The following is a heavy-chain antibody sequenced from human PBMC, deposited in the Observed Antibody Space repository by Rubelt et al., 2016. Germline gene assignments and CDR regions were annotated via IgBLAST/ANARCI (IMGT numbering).Heavy chain of an antibody. V-gene: IGHV4-59*01. J-gene: IGHJ4*02. CDR3: ARGKTVAEY. CDR1: DGSISSYY. Sequence: QVQLQESGPGLVKPSETLSLTCSVSDGSISSYYWSWIRQPPGKGLEWIGYIYSSGNTNYNPSLKSRVTISVDTSKNQFSLKLNSVTAAETAVHYCARGKTVAEYWGQGTLITVSS. D-gene: IGHD6-19*01. CDR2: IYSSGNT.